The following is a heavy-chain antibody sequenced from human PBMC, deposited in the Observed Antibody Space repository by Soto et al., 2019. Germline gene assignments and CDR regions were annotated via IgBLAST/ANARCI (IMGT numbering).Heavy chain of an antibody. Sequence: SETLSLTCAVYGGSFSGYYWSWIRQPPGKGLEWIGEINHSGSTNYNPSLKSRVTISVDTSKNQFSLKLSSVTAADTAVYYCARGFSGYDSDFYYYYYMDVWGKGTTVTVSS. D-gene: IGHD5-12*01. J-gene: IGHJ6*03. CDR2: INHSGST. V-gene: IGHV4-34*01. CDR1: GGSFSGYY. CDR3: ARGFSGYDSDFYYYYYMDV.